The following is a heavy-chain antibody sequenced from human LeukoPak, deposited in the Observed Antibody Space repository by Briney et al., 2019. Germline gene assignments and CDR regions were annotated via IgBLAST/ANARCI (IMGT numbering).Heavy chain of an antibody. D-gene: IGHD3-10*02. CDR1: GFTFSSYS. J-gene: IGHJ6*04. V-gene: IGHV3-48*04. CDR3: AELGITMIGGV. Sequence: GGSLRLSCAASGFTFSSYSMNWVRQAPGKGLEGVSYISSSGSTIYYADSVKGRFTIYRDNDKNSLYLQMNGLRAEDTAVYYCAELGITMIGGVWGKGATVTISS. CDR2: ISSSGSTI.